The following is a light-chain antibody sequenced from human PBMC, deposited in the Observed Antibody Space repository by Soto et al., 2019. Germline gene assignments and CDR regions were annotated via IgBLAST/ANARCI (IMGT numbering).Light chain of an antibody. CDR3: QQHYNTPRT. Sequence: DIQMTQSPSTLSASVGDRVTIACRARQSISRWLAWYQQKPGKAPKLLIYDASSLESGVPSRFSGTGSGTEFTLTISSLQPEDFATYYCQQHYNTPRTFGQGTKVDIK. CDR1: QSISRW. V-gene: IGKV1-5*01. CDR2: DAS. J-gene: IGKJ1*01.